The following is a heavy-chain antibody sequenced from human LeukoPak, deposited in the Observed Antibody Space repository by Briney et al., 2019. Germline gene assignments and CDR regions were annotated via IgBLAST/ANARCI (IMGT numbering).Heavy chain of an antibody. CDR2: INPNSGGT. V-gene: IGHV1-2*02. CDR3: ARGGSPERYSGYDRDFDY. CDR1: GYTFTGYY. J-gene: IGHJ4*02. D-gene: IGHD5-12*01. Sequence: ASVKVSCKASGYTFTGYYMHWVRQAPGQGLEWMGWINPNSGGTNYAQKFQGRVTMTRDTSISTAYMELSRLRSDDTAVYYCARGGSPERYSGYDRDFDYWGQGTLVTVSS.